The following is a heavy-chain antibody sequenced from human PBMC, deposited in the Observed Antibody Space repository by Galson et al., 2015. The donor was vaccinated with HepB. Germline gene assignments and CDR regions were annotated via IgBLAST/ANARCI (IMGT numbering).Heavy chain of an antibody. D-gene: IGHD6-25*01. V-gene: IGHV3-11*01. J-gene: IGHJ5*02. Sequence: SLRLSCAASGFTFSDYCMSWIRQAPGKGPEWVSYICISYSIIYYADSVKGRFTISRDNVKNSLYLQMNILRAEDTAVYYCARAALGWFDPWGQGTLVTVSS. CDR1: GFTFSDYC. CDR3: ARAALGWFDP. CDR2: ICISYSII.